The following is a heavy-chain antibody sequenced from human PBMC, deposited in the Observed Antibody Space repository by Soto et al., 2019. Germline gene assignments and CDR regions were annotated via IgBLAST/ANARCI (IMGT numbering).Heavy chain of an antibody. CDR2: INPNSGGT. J-gene: IGHJ4*02. V-gene: IGHV1-2*04. CDR1: GYTFTGYY. CDR3: ARGLGIAQPYYFDY. D-gene: IGHD2-21*01. Sequence: ASVKVSCKASGYTFTGYYMHWVRQAPGQGLEWMGWINPNSGGTNYAQKFQGWVTMTRDTSISTAYMELSRLRSDDTAVYYCARGLGIAQPYYFDYWGQGTLVTVS.